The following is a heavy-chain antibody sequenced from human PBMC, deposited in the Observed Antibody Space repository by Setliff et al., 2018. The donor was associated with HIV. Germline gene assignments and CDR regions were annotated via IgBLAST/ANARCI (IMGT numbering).Heavy chain of an antibody. J-gene: IGHJ5*02. CDR2: IYYSGST. CDR3: ARTYYYGSGSSNWFDP. CDR1: GGSISITTYY. Sequence: TLSLTCTVSGGSISITTYYWGWIRQPPGKGLEWIGSIYYSGSTYYNPSLKSRVTISVDTSKNQFSLKLSSVTAADTAVYYCARTYYYGSGSSNWFDPWGQGTLVTVSS. V-gene: IGHV4-39*01. D-gene: IGHD3-10*01.